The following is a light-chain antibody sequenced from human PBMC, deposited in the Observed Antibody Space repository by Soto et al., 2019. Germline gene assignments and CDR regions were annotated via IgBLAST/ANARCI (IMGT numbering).Light chain of an antibody. J-gene: IGKJ3*01. V-gene: IGKV1-39*01. CDR2: AAS. Sequence: DIQMTQSPSSLSASVADRVTITCRASQSISSYLNWYQQKPGKAPKLLIYAASSLQSGVPSRFSGSGSATDFTLTISSLQPEDFATYYCQQSYSTPFAFGPGTKVDIK. CDR1: QSISSY. CDR3: QQSYSTPFA.